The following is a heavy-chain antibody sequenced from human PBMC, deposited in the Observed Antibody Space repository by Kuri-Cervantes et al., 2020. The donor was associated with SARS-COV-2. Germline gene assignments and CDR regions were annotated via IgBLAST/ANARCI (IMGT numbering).Heavy chain of an antibody. J-gene: IGHJ3*02. D-gene: IGHD3-9*01. CDR3: ARPTPTLYYDILTGYDPSYAFDI. CDR1: GFTFSSYW. V-gene: IGHV3-7*03. CDR2: IKQDGSEK. Sequence: GGSLRLSCAASGFTFSSYWMSWVRQAPGKGLEWVANIKQDGSEKSYVDSVKGRFTISRDNAKNSLYLQMSSLKASDTAMYYCARPTPTLYYDILTGYDPSYAFDIWGQGTMVTVSS.